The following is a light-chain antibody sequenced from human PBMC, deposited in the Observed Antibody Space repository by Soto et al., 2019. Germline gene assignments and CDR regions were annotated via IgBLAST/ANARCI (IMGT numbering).Light chain of an antibody. J-gene: IGKJ4*01. CDR2: GAS. CDR3: HQYGSSPLT. V-gene: IGKV3-20*01. CDR1: QSVSSSF. Sequence: EIVLTQSPGTLSLSPVERATLSGMASQSVSSSFLAWYQQKPGQAPRLLIYGASSRATGIPDRFSGSGSGTDFTLTISRLEPEDFAVYYCHQYGSSPLTFGGGTKVDIK.